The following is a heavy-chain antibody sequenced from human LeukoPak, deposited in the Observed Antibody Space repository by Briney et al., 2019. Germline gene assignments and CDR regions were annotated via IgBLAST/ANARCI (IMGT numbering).Heavy chain of an antibody. D-gene: IGHD1-26*01. J-gene: IGHJ3*02. V-gene: IGHV4-34*01. CDR1: GGSFSGYY. CDR2: INHSGST. Sequence: SETLSLTCAVYGGSFSGYYWSWIRQPPGKGLEWIGEINHSGSTNYNPSLKSRVTISVDTSKNQFSLKLSSVTAADTAVYYCARRVWELHDAFDIWGQGTMVTVSS. CDR3: ARRVWELHDAFDI.